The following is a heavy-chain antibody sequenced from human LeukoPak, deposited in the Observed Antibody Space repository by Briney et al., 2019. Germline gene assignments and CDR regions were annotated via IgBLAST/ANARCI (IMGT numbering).Heavy chain of an antibody. CDR2: INHSGST. CDR1: GGSFSGYY. J-gene: IGHJ5*02. Sequence: SETLSLTCAVYGGSFSGYYWSWIRQPPGKGLEWIGEINHSGSTNYNPSLKSRVTISVDTSRNQFSLKLSSVTAADTAVYYCARQKVYSSSWYGGRSNWFDPWGQGTLVTVSS. CDR3: ARQKVYSSSWYGGRSNWFDP. D-gene: IGHD6-13*01. V-gene: IGHV4-34*01.